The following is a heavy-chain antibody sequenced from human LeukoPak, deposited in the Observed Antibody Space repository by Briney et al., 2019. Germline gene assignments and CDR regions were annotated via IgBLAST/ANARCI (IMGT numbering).Heavy chain of an antibody. CDR1: GFTFSSYW. CDR2: IDTDGSST. J-gene: IGHJ4*02. CDR3: TRDLSGTYYGRFDY. Sequence: GGSLRLSCAASGFTFSSYWMHWVRQAPGKGLLWVSRIDTDGSSTNFADSVRGRFTISRDNAKNTLYLQMNSLRAEDTAVYYCTRDLSGTYYGRFDYWGQGTLVTVSS. V-gene: IGHV3-74*01. D-gene: IGHD1-26*01.